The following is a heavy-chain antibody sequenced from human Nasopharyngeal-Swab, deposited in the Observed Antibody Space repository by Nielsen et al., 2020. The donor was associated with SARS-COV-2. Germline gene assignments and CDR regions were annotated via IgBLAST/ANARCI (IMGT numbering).Heavy chain of an antibody. D-gene: IGHD6-6*01. V-gene: IGHV4-39*01. J-gene: IGHJ4*02. CDR2: IYYSGST. CDR1: GGSISSSSYY. Sequence: SETLPLTCTVSGGSISSSSYYWGWLRQPPGKGLEWIGSIYYSGSTYYNPSLKSRVTISVDTSKNQFSLKLSSVTAADTAVYYCARLGIAARWGYWGQGTLVTVSS. CDR3: ARLGIAARWGY.